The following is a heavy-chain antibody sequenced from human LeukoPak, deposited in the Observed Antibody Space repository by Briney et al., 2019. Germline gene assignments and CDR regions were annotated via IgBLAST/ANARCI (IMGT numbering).Heavy chain of an antibody. D-gene: IGHD3-22*01. J-gene: IGHJ4*02. CDR3: ARSPNYYDSSGYFDY. V-gene: IGHV1-69*04. CDR2: IIPILGIA. CDR1: GGTFSSYA. Sequence: GASVKVSCKASGGTFSSYAISWVRQAPGQGLEWMGRIIPILGIANYAQKFQGRVTMTRDTSTSTVYMELSSLRSEDTAVYYCARSPNYYDSSGYFDYWGQGTLVTVSS.